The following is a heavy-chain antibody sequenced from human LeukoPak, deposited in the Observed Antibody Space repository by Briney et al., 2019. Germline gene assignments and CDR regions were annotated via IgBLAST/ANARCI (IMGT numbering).Heavy chain of an antibody. V-gene: IGHV3-30-3*01. D-gene: IGHD6-6*01. CDR1: GFTFSSYA. CDR3: ARDSSSSFDY. J-gene: IGHJ4*02. CDR2: ISYDGSNK. Sequence: GRSLRPSCAASGFTFSSYAMHWVRQAPGKGLEWVAVISYDGSNKYYADSVKGRFTISRDNSKNTLYLQMNSLRAEDTAVYYCARDSSSSFDYWGQGTLVTVSS.